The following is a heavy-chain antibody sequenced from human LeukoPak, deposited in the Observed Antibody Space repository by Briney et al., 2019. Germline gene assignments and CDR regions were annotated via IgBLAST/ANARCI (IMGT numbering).Heavy chain of an antibody. V-gene: IGHV1-8*01. CDR2: MNPNSGNT. J-gene: IGHJ5*02. CDR3: ARGRTYYDILTGRSGGWFDP. CDR1: GYTFTSYD. Sequence: ASVKVSCTASGYTFTSYDINWVRQATGQGLEWMGWMNPNSGNTGYAQKFQGRDTMTRNTSISTAYMELSSLRSEDTAVYYCARGRTYYDILTGRSGGWFDPWGQGTLVTVSS. D-gene: IGHD3-9*01.